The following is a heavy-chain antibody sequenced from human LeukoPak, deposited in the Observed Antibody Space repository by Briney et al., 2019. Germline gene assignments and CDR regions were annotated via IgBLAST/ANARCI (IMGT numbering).Heavy chain of an antibody. D-gene: IGHD3-22*01. CDR3: ARGFITYDAFDI. V-gene: IGHV1-8*01. Sequence: ASVKVSCKASGYTFTSYDINWVRQATGQGLEWMGWMNPNSGNTGYAQKCQGRVTMTRNTSISTAYMERSSLRSEDTAVYYCARGFITYDAFDIWGPGTMVTVSS. CDR1: GYTFTSYD. CDR2: MNPNSGNT. J-gene: IGHJ3*02.